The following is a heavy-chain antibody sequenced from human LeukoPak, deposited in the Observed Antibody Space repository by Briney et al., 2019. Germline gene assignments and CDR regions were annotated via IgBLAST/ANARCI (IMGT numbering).Heavy chain of an antibody. Sequence: GGSLRLSCAASGFTFSNYWMSWVRQAPGKGLEWVAVISYDGSNKYYADSVKGRFTISRGNSKNTLYLQMNSLRAEDTAVYYCARLDVAGRDYYYGMDVWGQGTTVTVSS. CDR2: ISYDGSNK. CDR1: GFTFSNYW. J-gene: IGHJ6*02. D-gene: IGHD6-19*01. V-gene: IGHV3-30-3*01. CDR3: ARLDVAGRDYYYGMDV.